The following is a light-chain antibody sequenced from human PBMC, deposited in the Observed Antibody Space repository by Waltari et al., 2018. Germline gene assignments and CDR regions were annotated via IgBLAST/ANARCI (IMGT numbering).Light chain of an antibody. J-gene: IGKJ1*01. CDR2: KAS. Sequence: TCRDSQSITNWLAWYQQKPCKAPKLLIYKASNLESGVPSRFSGSGSGTEFTLTISSLQPDDFATYYCQQYDNYWTFGQGTKVEIK. CDR3: QQYDNYWT. CDR1: QSITNW. V-gene: IGKV1-5*03.